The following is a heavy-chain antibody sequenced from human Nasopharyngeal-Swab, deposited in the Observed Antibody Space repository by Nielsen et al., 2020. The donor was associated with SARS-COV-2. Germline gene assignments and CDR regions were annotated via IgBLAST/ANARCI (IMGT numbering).Heavy chain of an antibody. CDR2: ISYDGSKR. D-gene: IGHD2-2*01. CDR3: ARDGGFCNSPSCSSFYYMDV. V-gene: IGHV3-30*03. J-gene: IGHJ6*03. Sequence: VSEAAGQRVWWVAVISYDGSKRFYLDSVKGRFTISRDNSKNTLYLQMNSLRPEDTAVYYCARDGGFCNSPSCSSFYYMDVWGTGTTVTVSS.